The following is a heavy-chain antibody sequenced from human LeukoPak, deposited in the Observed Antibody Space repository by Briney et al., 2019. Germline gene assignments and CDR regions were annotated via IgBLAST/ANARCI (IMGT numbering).Heavy chain of an antibody. J-gene: IGHJ4*02. CDR3: ARRREVASYYFDY. CDR2: IYYSGSA. Sequence: SGTLSLTCTVSGGSISSYYWSWIRQPPGKGLEWIGYIYYSGSANYNPSLKSRVTISVDTSKNQFSLKLSSVTAADTAVYYCARRREVASYYFDYWGQGTLVTVSS. D-gene: IGHD2-15*01. CDR1: GGSISSYY. V-gene: IGHV4-59*08.